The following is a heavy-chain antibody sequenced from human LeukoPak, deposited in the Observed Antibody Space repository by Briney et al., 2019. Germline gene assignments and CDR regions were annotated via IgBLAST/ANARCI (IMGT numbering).Heavy chain of an antibody. J-gene: IGHJ5*02. CDR1: GGSLSGYH. CDR3: ARGSNDYGDYLNWFDP. Sequence: PETLSLTCAVYGGSLSGYHWSWIRQPPGKGLEWIGEINHSGSTDYNPSLKSRVTISADTSKNQFSLKLTSVTAADSAVYYCARGSNDYGDYLNWFDPWGQGTLVTVSS. D-gene: IGHD4-17*01. V-gene: IGHV4-34*01. CDR2: INHSGST.